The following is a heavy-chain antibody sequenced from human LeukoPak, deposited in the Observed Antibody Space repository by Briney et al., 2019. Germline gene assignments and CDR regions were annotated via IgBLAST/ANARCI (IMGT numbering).Heavy chain of an antibody. Sequence: SETLSLTCTVSGGSISSYYRSWIRQPAGKGLEWIGRIYTSGSTNYNPSLKSRVTMSVDTSKNQFSLRLSSVTAADTAVYYCARGVDYYDSSGYLSGAFDIWGQGTMVTVSS. CDR3: ARGVDYYDSSGYLSGAFDI. D-gene: IGHD3-22*01. V-gene: IGHV4-4*07. J-gene: IGHJ3*02. CDR1: GGSISSYY. CDR2: IYTSGST.